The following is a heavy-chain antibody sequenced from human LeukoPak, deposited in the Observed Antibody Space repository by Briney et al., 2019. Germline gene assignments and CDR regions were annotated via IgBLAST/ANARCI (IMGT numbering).Heavy chain of an antibody. CDR3: ARDLFWIAAANTNNNAFDI. D-gene: IGHD6-13*01. J-gene: IGHJ3*02. Sequence: SETLSLTCTVSGGSISSYYWSWIWQPAGKGLEWIGRIYTSGSTNYNPSLKSRVTISVDTSKNQFSLKLSSVTAADTAVYYCARDLFWIAAANTNNNAFDIWGQGTMVTVSS. CDR2: IYTSGST. CDR1: GGSISSYY. V-gene: IGHV4-4*07.